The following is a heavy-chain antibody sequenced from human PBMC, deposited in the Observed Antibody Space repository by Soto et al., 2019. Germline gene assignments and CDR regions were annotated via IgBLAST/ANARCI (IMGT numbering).Heavy chain of an antibody. CDR1: GFSLSASGVG. D-gene: IGHD2-21*02. CDR2: IYWDDDK. V-gene: IGHV2-5*02. Sequence: QITLKESGPTLVKPTQTLTLTCTFSGFSLSASGVGVGWIRQPPGKALEWLALIYWDDDKRYSPSLKSRLTITKDTSKNQVVLTMTNTDPVDTATYYCAHRRVTVDFDYWGQGTLVTVSS. CDR3: AHRRVTVDFDY. J-gene: IGHJ4*02.